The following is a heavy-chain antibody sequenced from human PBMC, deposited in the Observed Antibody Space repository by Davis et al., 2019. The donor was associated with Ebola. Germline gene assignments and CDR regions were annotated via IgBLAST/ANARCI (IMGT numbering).Heavy chain of an antibody. CDR3: TMSAMIDY. D-gene: IGHD2-21*01. CDR1: GFTFSSYG. Sequence: GGSLRLSCAASGFTFSSYGMHWVRQAPGKGLEWVAVISYDGSNKYYADSVKGRFTISRDNSKNTLYLQMNSLRAEDTAVYYCTMSAMIDYWGQGTLVTVSS. J-gene: IGHJ4*02. V-gene: IGHV3-30*03. CDR2: ISYDGSNK.